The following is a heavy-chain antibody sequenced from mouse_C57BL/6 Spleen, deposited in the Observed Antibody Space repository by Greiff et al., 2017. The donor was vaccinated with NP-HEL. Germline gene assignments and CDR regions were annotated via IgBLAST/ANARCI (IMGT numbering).Heavy chain of an antibody. D-gene: IGHD2-3*01. CDR3: ARLRGGLLGYFDY. V-gene: IGHV1-53*01. CDR2: INPSNGGT. Sequence: VQLQESGTELVKPGASVKLSCKASGYTFTSYWMHWVKQRPGQGLEWIGNINPSNGGTNYNEKFKSKATLTVDKSSSTAYMQLSSLTSEDSAVYYCARLRGGLLGYFDYWGQGTTLTVSS. J-gene: IGHJ2*01. CDR1: GYTFTSYW.